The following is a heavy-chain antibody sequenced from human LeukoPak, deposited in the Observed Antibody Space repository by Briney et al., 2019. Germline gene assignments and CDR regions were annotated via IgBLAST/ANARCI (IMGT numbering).Heavy chain of an antibody. D-gene: IGHD3-22*01. CDR3: ASLYYYDSSGYYPGDY. CDR2: ISSSGSTI. V-gene: IGHV3-48*03. J-gene: IGHJ4*02. Sequence: GGSLRLSCAASGFTFSSYEMNWVRQAPGKGLEWVSYISSSGSTIYYADSVKGRFTISRDNAKNSLYLQMNSLRADDTAVYYCASLYYYDSSGYYPGDYWGQGTLVTVSS. CDR1: GFTFSSYE.